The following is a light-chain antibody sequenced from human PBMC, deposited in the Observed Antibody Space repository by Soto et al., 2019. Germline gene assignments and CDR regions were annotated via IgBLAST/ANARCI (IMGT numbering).Light chain of an antibody. CDR3: CSFAVGTTLL. CDR2: EAT. J-gene: IGLJ2*01. V-gene: IGLV2-23*01. Sequence: QSALTQPASVSGSPGQSITISCTGTSSDIGTYNLLSWYQHHPGKAPKLIIYEATKRPSGLSSRFSGSKSGNTASLTISGLQAEDDADYYCCSFAVGTTLLFGGGTKLTVL. CDR1: SSDIGTYNL.